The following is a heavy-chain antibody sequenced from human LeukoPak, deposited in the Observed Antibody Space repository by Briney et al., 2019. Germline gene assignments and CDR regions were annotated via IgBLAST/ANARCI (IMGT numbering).Heavy chain of an antibody. Sequence: PGGSLRLSCAVSGFTFTDYWMNWVRQAPGKGLEWVASIRQDGGEKSYVDSVKGRFTISRDNTKSSLYPQINSLRAEDTAVYYCARDGTAAGLYFDLWGQGTLVTVSS. CDR2: IRQDGGEK. V-gene: IGHV3-7*01. CDR3: ARDGTAAGLYFDL. CDR1: GFTFTDYW. D-gene: IGHD6-13*01. J-gene: IGHJ4*01.